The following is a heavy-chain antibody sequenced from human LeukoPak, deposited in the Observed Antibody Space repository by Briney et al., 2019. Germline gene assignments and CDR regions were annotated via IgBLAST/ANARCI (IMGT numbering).Heavy chain of an antibody. CDR3: AKQVTTARVDYYYMDV. Sequence: PSETLSLTCTVSGGSISSSNYFWGWIRQTPGKGLEWIGSIYYSGSTDYNPSLKSRVTMSVDTSNNQFSLNLSPVTAADTAVYYCAKQVTTARVDYYYMDVWGKGTTVTVSS. CDR1: GGSISSSNYF. V-gene: IGHV4-39*01. CDR2: IYYSGST. J-gene: IGHJ6*03. D-gene: IGHD2-21*02.